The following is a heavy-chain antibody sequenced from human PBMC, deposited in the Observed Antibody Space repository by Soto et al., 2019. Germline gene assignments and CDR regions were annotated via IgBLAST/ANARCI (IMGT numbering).Heavy chain of an antibody. Sequence: VASVKVSCKASGYTFTSYYMHWVRQAPGQGHEWMGIINPSGGSTSYAQKFQGRVTMTRDTSTSTVYMELSSLRSEDTTVYYCARDLFWSGYSPLYYYYGMDVWGQGXTVTVSS. CDR1: GYTFTSYY. CDR3: ARDLFWSGYSPLYYYYGMDV. D-gene: IGHD3-3*01. J-gene: IGHJ6*02. CDR2: INPSGGST. V-gene: IGHV1-46*01.